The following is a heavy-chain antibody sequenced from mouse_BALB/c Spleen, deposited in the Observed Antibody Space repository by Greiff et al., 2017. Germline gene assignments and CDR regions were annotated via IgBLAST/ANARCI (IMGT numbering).Heavy chain of an antibody. D-gene: IGHD2-1*01. CDR2: ISYSGST. J-gene: IGHJ4*01. CDR1: GDSITSGY. Sequence: EVHLVESGPSLVKPSQTLSLTCSVTGDSITSGYWNWIRKFPGNKLEYMGYISYSGSTYYNPSLKSRISITRDTSKNQYYLQLNSVTTEDTATYYCARYHYYGNYNYAMDYWGQGTSVTVSS. V-gene: IGHV3-8*02. CDR3: ARYHYYGNYNYAMDY.